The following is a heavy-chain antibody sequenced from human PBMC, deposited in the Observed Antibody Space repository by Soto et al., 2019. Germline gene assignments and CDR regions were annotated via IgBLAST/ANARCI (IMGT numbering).Heavy chain of an antibody. CDR2: IYYSGST. CDR1: GGSISSYY. CDR3: ARVDTAMVYFDY. V-gene: IGHV4-59*01. Sequence: SETLSLTCTVPGGSISSYYWSWIRQPPGKGLEWIGYIYYSGSTNYNPSLKSRVTISVDTSKNQFSLKLSSVTAADTAVYYCARVDTAMVYFDYWGQGTLVTVSS. J-gene: IGHJ4*02. D-gene: IGHD5-18*01.